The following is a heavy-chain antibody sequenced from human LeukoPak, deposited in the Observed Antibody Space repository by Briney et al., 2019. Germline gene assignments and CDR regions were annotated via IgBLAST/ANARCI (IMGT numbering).Heavy chain of an antibody. CDR3: ARDRESWYSLSRTFDI. D-gene: IGHD6-13*01. Sequence: GGSLRLSCTASGFSIRNYDMNWVRQSPGKGLEWVSTISQSGGTTYYADSVKGRFTISRDNSKNTLYLQINSLRVEDTAVYYCARDRESWYSLSRTFDIWGQGTMVTVSS. CDR1: GFSIRNYD. J-gene: IGHJ3*02. V-gene: IGHV3-23*01. CDR2: ISQSGGTT.